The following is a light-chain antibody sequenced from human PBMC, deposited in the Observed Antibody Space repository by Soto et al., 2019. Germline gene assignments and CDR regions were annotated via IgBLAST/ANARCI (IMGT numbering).Light chain of an antibody. V-gene: IGKV3-20*01. CDR3: QQYGSSPLT. CDR2: GAS. J-gene: IGKJ4*01. CDR1: QSVSLS. Sequence: EIVMTQSPATLSVSLGDSATLSCRASQSVSLSLAWYQMRPGQPPRLLIYGASTRATDIPARFSGSGSGTDFTLTISRLEPEDFAVYYCQQYGSSPLTFGGGTKVDI.